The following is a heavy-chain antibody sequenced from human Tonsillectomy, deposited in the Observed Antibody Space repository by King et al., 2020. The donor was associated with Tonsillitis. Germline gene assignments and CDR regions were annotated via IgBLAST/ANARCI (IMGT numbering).Heavy chain of an antibody. Sequence: QLQESGPGLVKPSETLSLTCTVSGGSISSSSYYWGWIRQPPGKGLEWIGSIYYSGSTYYNPSLKSRVTISVDTSKNQFSLKLSSVTAADTAVYYCARHFSSGWYEDDAFDIWGQGTMVTVSS. D-gene: IGHD6-19*01. CDR3: ARHFSSGWYEDDAFDI. J-gene: IGHJ3*02. CDR2: IYYSGST. CDR1: GGSISSSSYY. V-gene: IGHV4-39*01.